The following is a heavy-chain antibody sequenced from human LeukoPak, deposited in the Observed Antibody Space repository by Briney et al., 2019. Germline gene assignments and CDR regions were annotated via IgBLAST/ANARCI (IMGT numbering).Heavy chain of an antibody. D-gene: IGHD3-10*01. V-gene: IGHV1-8*01. CDR2: MNPNSGNT. J-gene: IGHJ4*02. CDR1: GYTFTSYD. Sequence: ASVKVSCKASGYTFTSYDINWVRQATGQGLEWLGWMNPNSGNTGYAQKFQGRVSMTRNTSISTAYMELSSLRSEDTAVYYCARGPKRVRGVYYFDYWGQGTLVTVSS. CDR3: ARGPKRVRGVYYFDY.